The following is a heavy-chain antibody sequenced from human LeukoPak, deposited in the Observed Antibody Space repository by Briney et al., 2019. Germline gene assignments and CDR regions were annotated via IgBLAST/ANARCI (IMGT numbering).Heavy chain of an antibody. J-gene: IGHJ4*02. CDR1: VFTFSSCI. CDR3: ARGDTAMVPSFGY. V-gene: IGHV3-21*01. CDR2: ISSSTIYI. Sequence: GGGLRLSRAASVFTFSSCIMNWVRQAPGKGRECVSCISSSTIYIYYADSVKGRFTISRDNAKNSLYLQMTSLRAEDTAVYYCARGDTAMVPSFGYWGQGTLVTVSS. D-gene: IGHD5-18*01.